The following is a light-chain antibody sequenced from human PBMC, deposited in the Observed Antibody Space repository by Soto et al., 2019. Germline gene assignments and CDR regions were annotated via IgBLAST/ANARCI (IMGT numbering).Light chain of an antibody. J-gene: IGKJ4*01. CDR1: QSVNNNY. V-gene: IGKV3-20*01. Sequence: VLTQPPGTLSLSPGERATLSCRASQSVNNNYLAWYQQKPGQSPRLLIYGASIRATAIPDRFSGSGSGTDFTLTISRLEPEDSAVYYCQQHSRSITFGGGTKVDNK. CDR3: QQHSRSIT. CDR2: GAS.